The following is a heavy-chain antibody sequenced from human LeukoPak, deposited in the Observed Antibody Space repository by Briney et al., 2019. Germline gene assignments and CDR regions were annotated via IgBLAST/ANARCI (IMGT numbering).Heavy chain of an antibody. CDR3: ARHEYYYDSSGLSGFDY. V-gene: IGHV4-39*01. D-gene: IGHD3-22*01. J-gene: IGHJ4*02. CDR1: GGSISSSIYY. CDR2: IYYSGSN. Sequence: PSETLSLTCTVSGGSISSSIYYWVWIRQPPGKGLEWIGSIYYSGSNYYNPSLKSLVTISVDTSKNQSSLKPSSVTAADTAVYYCARHEYYYDSSGLSGFDYWGQGTLVTVSS.